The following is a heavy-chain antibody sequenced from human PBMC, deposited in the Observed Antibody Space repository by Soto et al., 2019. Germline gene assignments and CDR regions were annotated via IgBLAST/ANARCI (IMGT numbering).Heavy chain of an antibody. Sequence: SETLSLTCTVSGGSISSYYWSWIRQPPGKGLEWIGYIFYTGNTDYNPSPGSRVTISLDASKKQFSLNLSSVTAADTAVYYCARRNWGISSGDYYYYYMDVWGKGTTVTVSS. CDR3: ARRNWGISSGDYYYYYMDV. J-gene: IGHJ6*03. D-gene: IGHD7-27*01. CDR2: IFYTGNT. V-gene: IGHV4-59*08. CDR1: GGSISSYY.